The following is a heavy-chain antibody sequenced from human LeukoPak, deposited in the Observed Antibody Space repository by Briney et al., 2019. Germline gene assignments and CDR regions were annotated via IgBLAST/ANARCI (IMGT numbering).Heavy chain of an antibody. CDR1: GFTFDDFG. CDR2: IYWKGDIA. J-gene: IGHJ4*02. V-gene: IGHV3-20*04. Sequence: GGSLRLSCAASGFTFDDFGMSWVRQAPGQGLEWVSHIYWKGDIARYADSVKGRFTSSRDNAKNSLYLQMNSLRVYDTAIYYCARGLQYFEHWGQGALVTVSS. CDR3: ARGLQYFEH. D-gene: IGHD4-11*01.